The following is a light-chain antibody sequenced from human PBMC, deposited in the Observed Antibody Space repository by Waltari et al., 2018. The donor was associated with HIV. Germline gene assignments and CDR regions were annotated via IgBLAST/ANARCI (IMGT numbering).Light chain of an antibody. CDR2: AAS. J-gene: IGKJ1*01. Sequence: DIQMTKSPSYVSASVGDRVTITCRTSQDIRTNLNWYQHKPGKAPKLLIYAASSLLSCVPWRFSGGGSGTDFTLTITSLQPEDFTTYYCQLSRTFGQGTKVE. V-gene: IGKV1-39*01. CDR1: QDIRTN. CDR3: QLSRT.